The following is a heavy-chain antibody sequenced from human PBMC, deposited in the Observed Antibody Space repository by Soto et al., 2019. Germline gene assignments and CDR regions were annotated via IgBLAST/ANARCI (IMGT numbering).Heavy chain of an antibody. J-gene: IGHJ3*02. D-gene: IGHD2-2*01. CDR2: ISSSSSYI. CDR3: ARDSLVPSSDCSSTSCYEPANAFDI. CDR1: GFTFSSYS. V-gene: IGHV3-21*01. Sequence: EVQLVESGGGLVKPGGSLRLSCAASGFTFSSYSMNWVRQAPGKGLEWVSSISSSSSYIYYADSVKGRFTISRDNAKNTLSLHMNSLRAEDTAVYYCARDSLVPSSDCSSTSCYEPANAFDIWGQGTMVTVSS.